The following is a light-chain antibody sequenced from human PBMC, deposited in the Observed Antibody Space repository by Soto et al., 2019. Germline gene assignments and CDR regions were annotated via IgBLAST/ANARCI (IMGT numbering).Light chain of an antibody. CDR2: DAS. J-gene: IGKJ5*01. V-gene: IGKV3-11*01. CDR1: QSVRSY. Sequence: EIVVTQSQATLSLSPGERATXSCRASQSVRSYLAWYQQKPCQAPMLLIYDASDGATRIPSSFSGRGSGTDFTLTISSIGPEDFAVSYCQQRSYLGPITFGHGPGPEIK. CDR3: QQRSYLGPIT.